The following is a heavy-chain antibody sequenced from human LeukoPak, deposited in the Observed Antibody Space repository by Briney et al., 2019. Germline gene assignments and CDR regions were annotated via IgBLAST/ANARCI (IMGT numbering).Heavy chain of an antibody. CDR3: ARVPEKATMGAFDI. CDR1: GYTFTNYY. CDR2: LNPTSGGT. J-gene: IGHJ3*02. D-gene: IGHD5-24*01. V-gene: IGHV1-46*01. Sequence: ASVKVSCKASGYTFTNYYMHWVRQAPGQGLEWMGLLNPTSGGTSYAQKFQGRVSMTRDTSTSTVYMELSSLRSEDTAVYYCARVPEKATMGAFDIWGQGTMVTVSS.